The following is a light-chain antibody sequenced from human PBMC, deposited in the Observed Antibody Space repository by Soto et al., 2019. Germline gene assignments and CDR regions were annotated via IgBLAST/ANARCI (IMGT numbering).Light chain of an antibody. CDR2: GAS. J-gene: IGKJ4*01. CDR1: QSVSSN. Sequence: EILMTQSPATLSVSPGERATLSCRASQSVSSNLAWYQQKPGQAPRLLIYGASTRATGIPARFSGSGSGTELTLTISSLQSEDFVVYYYHQYNNWQLTFGGGTKVEIK. V-gene: IGKV3-15*01. CDR3: HQYNNWQLT.